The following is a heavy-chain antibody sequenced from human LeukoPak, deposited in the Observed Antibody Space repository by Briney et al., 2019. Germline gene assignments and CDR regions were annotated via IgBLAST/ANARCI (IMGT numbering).Heavy chain of an antibody. Sequence: ASVKVSCKASGYTFTSYGISWVRQAPGQGLEWMGWISAYNGNTNYAQKFQGRVTMTRDTSISTAYMELSRLRSDDTAVYYCARDDCSSTSCFPDYWGQGTLVTVSS. J-gene: IGHJ4*02. D-gene: IGHD2-2*01. V-gene: IGHV1-18*01. CDR3: ARDDCSSTSCFPDY. CDR2: ISAYNGNT. CDR1: GYTFTSYG.